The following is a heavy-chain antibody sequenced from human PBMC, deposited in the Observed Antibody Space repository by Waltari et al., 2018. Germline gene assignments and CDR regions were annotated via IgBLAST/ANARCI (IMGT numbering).Heavy chain of an antibody. CDR3: ATDSVTPTIPNYYYYYMDV. J-gene: IGHJ6*03. D-gene: IGHD4-4*01. Sequence: EVQLVQSGAEVKKPGATVKISCKASGYPFTDYYMHWVQQAPGKGLEWMGRVDPEDGETIYAEKFQGRVTITADTSTDTAYMELSSLRSEDTAVYYCATDSVTPTIPNYYYYYMDVWGKGTTVTVSS. V-gene: IGHV1-69-2*01. CDR2: VDPEDGET. CDR1: GYPFTDYY.